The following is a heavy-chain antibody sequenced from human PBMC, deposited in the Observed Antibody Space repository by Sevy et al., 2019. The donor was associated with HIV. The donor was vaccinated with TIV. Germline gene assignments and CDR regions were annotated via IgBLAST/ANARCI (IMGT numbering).Heavy chain of an antibody. CDR1: GFTFSSYA. V-gene: IGHV3-30*04. CDR2: ISYDGSNK. D-gene: IGHD3-3*01. Sequence: GGSLRLSCAASGFTFSSYAMHWVRQAPGKGLEWVAVISYDGSNKYYADSVKGRFTISRDNSKNTLYLQMNSLRAEDTAVYYCARDYDFWSGPPGDYYYGMDVWGQGTTVTVSS. CDR3: ARDYDFWSGPPGDYYYGMDV. J-gene: IGHJ6*02.